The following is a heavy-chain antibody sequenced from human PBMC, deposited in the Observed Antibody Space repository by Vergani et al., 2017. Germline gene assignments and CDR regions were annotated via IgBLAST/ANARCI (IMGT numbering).Heavy chain of an antibody. CDR2: IYYSGST. J-gene: IGHJ6*02. Sequence: QLQLQESDPGLVKPSETLSLTCTVSGGSIRSTFYYWGWIRQPPGKGLEWIGTIYYSGSTYYNPSLKSRVTISVDTSKNQFSLKLNSVTAADTAVYYCARHKEQLVPGNYYYGMDVWGQGTTVTVSS. D-gene: IGHD6-13*01. V-gene: IGHV4-39*01. CDR1: GGSIRSTFYY. CDR3: ARHKEQLVPGNYYYGMDV.